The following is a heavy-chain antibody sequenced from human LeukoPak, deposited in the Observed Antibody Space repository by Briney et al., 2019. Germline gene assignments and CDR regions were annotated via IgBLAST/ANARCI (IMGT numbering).Heavy chain of an antibody. V-gene: IGHV4-39*01. J-gene: IGHJ4*02. Sequence: PSETLSLTCTVSGGSISSSSYQWGWIRQPPGKGLEWFGSISYSGSTYYNPSLKSRVTISVDTSKNQFSLKLSSVTAADTAVYYCARGSIAVAAHDYWGQGTLVTVSS. CDR2: ISYSGST. CDR3: ARGSIAVAAHDY. D-gene: IGHD6-19*01. CDR1: GGSISSSSYQ.